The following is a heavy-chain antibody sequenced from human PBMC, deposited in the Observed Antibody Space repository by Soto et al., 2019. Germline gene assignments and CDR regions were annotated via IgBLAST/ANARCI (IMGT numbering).Heavy chain of an antibody. V-gene: IGHV1-69*13. CDR3: ARDLGYCSSTSCSEYYYYGMDV. CDR1: GGAFSSYA. CDR2: IIPIFGTA. D-gene: IGHD2-2*01. J-gene: IGHJ6*02. Sequence: VASVKVSFKASGGAFSSYAISWVRQAPGHVLEWMGGIIPIFGTANYAQKFQGRVTITADESTSTAYMELSSLRSEDTAVYYCARDLGYCSSTSCSEYYYYGMDVWGQGTTVTVSS.